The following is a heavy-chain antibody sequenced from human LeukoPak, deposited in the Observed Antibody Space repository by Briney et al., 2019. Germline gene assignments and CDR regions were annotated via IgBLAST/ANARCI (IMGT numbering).Heavy chain of an antibody. CDR2: ISGNGGGT. CDR3: AKELWFVNSYYFDY. Sequence: PGGSLRLSCAASGLTFSSYAMSWVRQAPGKGLEWVSGISGNGGGTYYADSVKARFTISRDNSRNTLYLQMNSLRAEDTAVYYCAKELWFVNSYYFDYWGQGTLVTVSS. V-gene: IGHV3-23*01. J-gene: IGHJ4*02. CDR1: GLTFSSYA. D-gene: IGHD3-10*01.